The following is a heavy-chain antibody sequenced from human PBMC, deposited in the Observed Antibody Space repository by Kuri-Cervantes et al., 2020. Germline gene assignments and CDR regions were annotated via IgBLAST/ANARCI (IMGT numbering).Heavy chain of an antibody. CDR2: IIGRNDNT. CDR1: GFPFNTYD. CDR3: ARRRDWYFNL. V-gene: IGHV3-21*03. Sequence: GGSLRLSCVASGFPFNTYDMSWARQVPGKGLEWVSSIIGRNDNTYYADSVKGRFTISRDNAKNSLYLQMNSLRAEDTAVYYCARRRDWYFNLWGRGTLVTVSS. J-gene: IGHJ2*01.